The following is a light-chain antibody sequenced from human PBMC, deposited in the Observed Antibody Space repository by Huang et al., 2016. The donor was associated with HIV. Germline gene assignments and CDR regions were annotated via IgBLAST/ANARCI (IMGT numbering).Light chain of an antibody. V-gene: IGKV3-15*01. J-gene: IGKJ2*01. CDR2: AAS. CDR3: QQYNNWPPDT. Sequence: EIVMTQSPATLSVSPGERATLSCRASQSVSNNLAWYQQKPGQSPRLLIYAASTTATGIPARFSGSGSGTEFTLTISSLQSEDFAVYYCQQYNNWPPDTFGQGTKLEIK. CDR1: QSVSNN.